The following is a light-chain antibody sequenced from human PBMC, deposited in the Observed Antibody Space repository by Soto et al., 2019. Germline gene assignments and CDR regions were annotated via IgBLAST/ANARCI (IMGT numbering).Light chain of an antibody. CDR3: MQAIQTPLT. V-gene: IGKV2-28*01. Sequence: DIVMTQSPLSLPVTPGEPASISCRYSQSLLHSNGYNCLDWYLQKPGQSPQLLIYLGSNRASGVPDRFSGSGSGTDFTLKISRVEAEDVGVYYCMQAIQTPLTFGGGTKVEIK. J-gene: IGKJ4*01. CDR2: LGS. CDR1: QSLLHSNGYNC.